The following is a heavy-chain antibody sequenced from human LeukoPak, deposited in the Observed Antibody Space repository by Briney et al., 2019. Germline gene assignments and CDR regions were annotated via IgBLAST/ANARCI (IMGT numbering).Heavy chain of an antibody. D-gene: IGHD6-19*01. V-gene: IGHV3-30*18. CDR1: GFTFSSYG. CDR3: AKDLRGSGRYFGMDV. CDR2: ISYDGSNK. Sequence: GGSLRLSCAASGFTFSSYGMHWVCQAPGKGLEWVAVISYDGSNKYYADSVKGRFTISRDNSKNTLYLQMNSLRAEDTAVYYCAKDLRGSGRYFGMDVWGKGTTVTVSS. J-gene: IGHJ6*04.